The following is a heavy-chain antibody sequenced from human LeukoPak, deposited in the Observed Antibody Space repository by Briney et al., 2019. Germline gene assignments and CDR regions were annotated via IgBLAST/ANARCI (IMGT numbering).Heavy chain of an antibody. CDR1: GFTVSSNY. CDR2: IYSCGST. CDR3: AKSGEQQLVRCWFDP. J-gene: IGHJ5*02. V-gene: IGHV3-53*01. D-gene: IGHD6-13*01. Sequence: PGGSLRLSCAASGFTVSSNYMSWVRQAPGKGLEWVSVIYSCGSTYYADSVKGRFTISRDNSKNTLYLQMNSLRAEDTAVYYCAKSGEQQLVRCWFDPWGQGTLVTVSS.